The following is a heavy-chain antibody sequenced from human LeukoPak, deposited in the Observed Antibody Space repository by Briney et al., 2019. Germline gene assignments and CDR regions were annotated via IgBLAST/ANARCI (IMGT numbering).Heavy chain of an antibody. CDR2: IYYSGST. CDR1: GGSISSGGYY. D-gene: IGHD3-22*01. Sequence: SETLSLTCTVSGGSISSGGYYWSWIRQHPGKGLEWIGYIYYSGSTYYNPSLKSRVTISVDTSKNQFSLKLSSVTAADTAVYYCARDLGYYYDSSGYYESGWFDPWGQGTLVTVSS. CDR3: ARDLGYYYDSSGYYESGWFDP. V-gene: IGHV4-31*03. J-gene: IGHJ5*02.